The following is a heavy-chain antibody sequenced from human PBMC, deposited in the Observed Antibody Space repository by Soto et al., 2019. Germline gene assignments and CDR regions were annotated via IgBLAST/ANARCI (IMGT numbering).Heavy chain of an antibody. CDR1: GFTVDNFD. CDR3: VRVLYDSGVVDF. J-gene: IGHJ4*02. Sequence: QLVESGGGLFQAGGSTRLSCLVSGFTVDNFDMAWVRQAPGKGLEWASIIQSGGVKYYPDSAQGRFTISRDNSKHAVYLQMNSLRVEDTGVYSCVRVLYDSGVVDFWGQGSLITVS. D-gene: IGHD5-12*01. CDR2: IQSGGVK. V-gene: IGHV3-53*01.